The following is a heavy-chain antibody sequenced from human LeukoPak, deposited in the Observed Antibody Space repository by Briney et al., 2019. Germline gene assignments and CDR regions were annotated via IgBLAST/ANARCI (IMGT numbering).Heavy chain of an antibody. Sequence: SETLSLTCAVYGGSFSGYYWSWNRQPPGKGLEWIGETNHSGSTNYNPSLKSRVTISVDTSQNQFSLKLSSVTAADTAVYYWARGVLRYFDWLFMGYYFDYWGQGTLVTVSS. CDR2: TNHSGST. CDR3: ARGVLRYFDWLFMGYYFDY. CDR1: GGSFSGYY. J-gene: IGHJ4*02. D-gene: IGHD3-9*01. V-gene: IGHV4-34*01.